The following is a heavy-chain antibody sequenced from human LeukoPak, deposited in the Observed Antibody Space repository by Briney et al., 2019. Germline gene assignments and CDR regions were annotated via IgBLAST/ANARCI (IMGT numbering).Heavy chain of an antibody. Sequence: GGSLRLSCAASGFTFSGYEMNWVRQAPGKGLEWVSYISSSGRTMYYADSVKGRFTISRDNAKNSLYLQMNSLRAEDTAVYYCAELGITMIGGVWGKGTTVTISS. CDR1: GFTFSGYE. D-gene: IGHD3-10*02. V-gene: IGHV3-48*03. CDR3: AELGITMIGGV. CDR2: ISSSGRTM. J-gene: IGHJ6*04.